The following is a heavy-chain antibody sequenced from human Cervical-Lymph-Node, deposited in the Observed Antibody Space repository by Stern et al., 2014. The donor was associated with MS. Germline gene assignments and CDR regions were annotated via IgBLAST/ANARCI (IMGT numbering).Heavy chain of an antibody. Sequence: VQLVESVPGLVKPSETLSLTCTVSGGSVSSAAYYWTWIRQPPGKGLEWIGYIYYSGSSSYNPSLKSRVTMSVDTSKNQFSLRLSSVTAADTAVYFCARQVRDWGQGTLVTVSS. CDR2: IYYSGSS. V-gene: IGHV4-61*08. CDR3: ARQVRD. J-gene: IGHJ4*02. CDR1: GGSVSSAAYY.